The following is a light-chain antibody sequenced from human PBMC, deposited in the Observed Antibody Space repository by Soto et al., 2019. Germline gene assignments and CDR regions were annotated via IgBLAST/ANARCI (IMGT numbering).Light chain of an antibody. Sequence: QSALTQPASVSGSPGQSITISCTGTSSDVGSYNLVSWYQHHPGKAPKLLIFEVNRRPSGVSNRFSGSKSVNTASLTISGLQADDEADYYCCSYAGINTPVVFGGGTKLTVL. CDR2: EVN. J-gene: IGLJ2*01. CDR1: SSDVGSYNL. V-gene: IGLV2-23*02. CDR3: CSYAGINTPVV.